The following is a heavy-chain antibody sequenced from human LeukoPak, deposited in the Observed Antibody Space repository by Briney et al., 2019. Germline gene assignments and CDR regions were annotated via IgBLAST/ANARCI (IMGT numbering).Heavy chain of an antibody. V-gene: IGHV1-69*06. J-gene: IGHJ3*02. CDR1: GGTFSSYD. CDR2: IIPIFGTA. D-gene: IGHD4-17*01. Sequence: SVKLSCKASGGTFSSYDISWVRQAPGQGLEWMGGIIPIFGTANYAQKFQGRVTITADKSTSTAYMELSSLRSEDTAVYYCASWQMTTVTTLAFDIWGQGTMVTVSS. CDR3: ASWQMTTVTTLAFDI.